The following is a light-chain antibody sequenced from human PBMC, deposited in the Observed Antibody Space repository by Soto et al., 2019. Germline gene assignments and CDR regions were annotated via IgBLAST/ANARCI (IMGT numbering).Light chain of an antibody. V-gene: IGLV2-14*01. Sequence: QSALTQPASVSGSPGQSITISCTGTSSDVGGYNYVSWYQQHPGKAPKLMIYEVSNRPSGVSNRFSGSKSGNTASLTISGLQAEDEADYYCSSYTSSRTLVFGGGTLVTVL. CDR1: SSDVGGYNY. J-gene: IGLJ2*01. CDR2: EVS. CDR3: SSYTSSRTLV.